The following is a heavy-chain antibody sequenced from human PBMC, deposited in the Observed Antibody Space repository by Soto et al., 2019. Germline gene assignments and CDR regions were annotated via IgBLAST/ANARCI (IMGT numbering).Heavy chain of an antibody. D-gene: IGHD2-15*01. CDR2: IYHSGST. V-gene: IGHV4-30-2*01. Sequence: SETLSLPCAVSGGSISRGGYPWSWIRQPPGKGLEWIGYIYHSGSTYYNPSLKSRVTISVDRSKNQFSLKLSSVTAADTAVYYCAAAPRYWGQGILVTVSS. CDR3: AAAPRY. CDR1: GGSISRGGYP. J-gene: IGHJ4*02.